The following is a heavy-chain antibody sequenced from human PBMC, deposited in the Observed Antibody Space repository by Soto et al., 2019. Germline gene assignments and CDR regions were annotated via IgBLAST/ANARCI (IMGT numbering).Heavy chain of an antibody. CDR3: AKSTGGTANGMDV. D-gene: IGHD2-8*02. CDR1: GFTFDNYA. V-gene: IGHV3-9*01. J-gene: IGHJ6*02. Sequence: EVQLVESGGGLVQPGRSLRLSCAAYGFTFDNYAMYWVRQAPGKGLEWVSGISWNSGTIGYADSVKSRFTISRDNAKNTLYLQKNSLRAEDTALYYCAKSTGGTANGMDVWGQGTTVTVSS. CDR2: ISWNSGTI.